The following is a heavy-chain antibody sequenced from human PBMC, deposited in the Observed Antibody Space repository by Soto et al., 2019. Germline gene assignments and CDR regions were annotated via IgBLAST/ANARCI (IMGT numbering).Heavy chain of an antibody. D-gene: IGHD4-4*01. CDR2: FYYTGST. Sequence: SETLSLTCTVSGGSVSSGNYYWSWIRQPPGKGLEWIGYFYYTGSTNYNPSLKSRVTISIDASKNQFSLRLSSVTAADTAVYYCARSMHYSEGSNYSPFDYWGQGTLVTVSS. CDR3: ARSMHYSEGSNYSPFDY. CDR1: GGSVSSGNYY. V-gene: IGHV4-61*01. J-gene: IGHJ4*02.